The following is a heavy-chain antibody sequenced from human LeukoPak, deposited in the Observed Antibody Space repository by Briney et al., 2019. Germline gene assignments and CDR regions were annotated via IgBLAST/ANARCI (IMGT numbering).Heavy chain of an antibody. Sequence: GGSLRLSCAASGFTFSNYWMSWVRQAPGKGLEWVAHINQDGSEEHYMDSVKARFIISRDNAKNSLSLQMDSLRAEDPAVYYCVRDGGVSGYDLLDYWGQGTLVTVSS. V-gene: IGHV3-7*01. CDR1: GFTFSNYW. J-gene: IGHJ4*02. CDR3: VRDGGVSGYDLLDY. D-gene: IGHD5-12*01. CDR2: INQDGSEE.